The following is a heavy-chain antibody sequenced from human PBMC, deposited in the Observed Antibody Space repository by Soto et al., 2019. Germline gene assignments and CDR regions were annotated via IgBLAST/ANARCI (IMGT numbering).Heavy chain of an antibody. D-gene: IGHD6-19*01. Sequence: EVQLVESGGGLVQAGGSLRLSCAASGFTLSSYWMHWVRQVPGKGLVWVSRINSDGSSTTYADSVKGRFTISRDNAKNTLYLQMISLRAEDTAVYYCAVAVAGPTAIGYWGQGTLVTVSS. V-gene: IGHV3-74*01. J-gene: IGHJ4*02. CDR2: INSDGSST. CDR3: AVAVAGPTAIGY. CDR1: GFTLSSYW.